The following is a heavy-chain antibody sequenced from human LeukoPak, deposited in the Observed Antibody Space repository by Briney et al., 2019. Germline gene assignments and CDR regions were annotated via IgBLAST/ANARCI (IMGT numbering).Heavy chain of an antibody. D-gene: IGHD3-22*01. CDR3: ARDKDYYDSSGDFDY. CDR2: ISFDGSNK. CDR1: GFTFSSYA. Sequence: GGSLRLSCAASGFTFSSYAMHWVRQAPGKGLEWVAVISFDGSNKYYADSVKGRFTISRDNSKNTLYLQMNSLRAEDTAVYYCARDKDYYDSSGDFDYWGQGTLVTVSS. V-gene: IGHV3-30*04. J-gene: IGHJ4*02.